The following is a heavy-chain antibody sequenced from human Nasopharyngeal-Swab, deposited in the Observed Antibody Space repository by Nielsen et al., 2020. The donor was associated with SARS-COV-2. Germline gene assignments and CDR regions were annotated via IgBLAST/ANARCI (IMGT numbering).Heavy chain of an antibody. J-gene: IGHJ4*02. CDR2: IYYSGST. D-gene: IGHD1-1*01. V-gene: IGHV4-61*01. Sequence: GSLRLSCTVSGGSVSSGSYYWSWIRQPPGKGLEWIGYIYYSGSTNYNPSLKSRVTISVDTSKNQFSLKLSSVTAADTAVYYCARIGGDWNDDYWGQGTLVTVSS. CDR1: GGSVSSGSYY. CDR3: ARIGGDWNDDY.